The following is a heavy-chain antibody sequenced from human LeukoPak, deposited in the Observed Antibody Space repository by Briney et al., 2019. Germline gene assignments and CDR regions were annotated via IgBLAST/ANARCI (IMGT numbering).Heavy chain of an antibody. CDR3: TRSPLSGYNGY. J-gene: IGHJ4*02. Sequence: GGSLRLSCAASGFTFSGSAMHWVRQASGKGLEWVGRIGSKANSYATAYAASVKGRFTISRDDSKNTAYLQMNSLKTEDTAVYYCTRSPLSGYNGYWGQGTLVTVSS. CDR1: GFTFSGSA. CDR2: IGSKANSYAT. V-gene: IGHV3-73*01. D-gene: IGHD3-22*01.